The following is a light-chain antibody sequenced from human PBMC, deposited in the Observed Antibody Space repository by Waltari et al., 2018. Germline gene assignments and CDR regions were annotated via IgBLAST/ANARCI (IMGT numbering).Light chain of an antibody. CDR3: AAWDDSLNGHWV. CDR2: RSD. CDR1: ASNIGNNV. Sequence: QSVLSQPPSASGTPGQRVTISCAGRASNIGNNVVNWSQQVPGKAPNLLIYRSDLRPSGVPARFSASKSGTSASLANSGLQSEDEADYYCAAWDDSLNGHWVFGGGTKVTV. J-gene: IGLJ3*02. V-gene: IGLV1-44*01.